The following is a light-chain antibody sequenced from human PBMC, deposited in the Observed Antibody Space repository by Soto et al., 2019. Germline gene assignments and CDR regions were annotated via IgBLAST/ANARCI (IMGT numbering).Light chain of an antibody. J-gene: IGKJ1*01. CDR1: QSVSSN. CDR2: GAS. CDR3: QQYNLLGT. Sequence: EIVMTQSPAILSVSPGERATLSCRASQSVSSNLAWYQQKPGQAPMLLIYGASTRATGIEARFSVSVSGTEFALTISSLQYEDFAVYYCQQYNLLGTFGQGTKVEIK. V-gene: IGKV3-15*01.